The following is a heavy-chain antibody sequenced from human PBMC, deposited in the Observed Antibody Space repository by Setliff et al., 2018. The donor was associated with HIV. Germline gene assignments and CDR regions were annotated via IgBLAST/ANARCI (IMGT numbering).Heavy chain of an antibody. J-gene: IGHJ6*03. CDR2: MNHNSGNT. V-gene: IGHV1-8*02. CDR1: GYTFSSYD. D-gene: IGHD3-22*01. CDR3: ARARRDSYDRGRRNHYYIDV. Sequence: ASVKVSCKASGYTFSSYDINWVRQATGQGLEWMGWMNHNSGNTGYAQKFQGRVTMTRDTSISTAYMELNNLKFEDTAVYYCARARRDSYDRGRRNHYYIDVWGKGTTVTVSS.